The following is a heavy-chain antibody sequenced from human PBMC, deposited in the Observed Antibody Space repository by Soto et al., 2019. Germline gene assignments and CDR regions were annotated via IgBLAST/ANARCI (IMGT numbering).Heavy chain of an antibody. J-gene: IGHJ4*01. CDR2: ISISSSDR. CDR1: GFTLRTYT. Sequence: PGGSLRLSCAASGFTLRTYTMNWVRQAPGKGLEWVSSISISSSDRYYADSVRGRFTISRDNAKNALYLQMNGLRADDTAVYFCVRGMNPLFGGQGXLVTVSS. V-gene: IGHV3-21*06. CDR3: VRGMNPLF.